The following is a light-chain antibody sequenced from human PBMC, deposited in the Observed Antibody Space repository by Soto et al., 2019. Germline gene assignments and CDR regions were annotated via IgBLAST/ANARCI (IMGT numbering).Light chain of an antibody. CDR2: KAS. Sequence: TLSETERDRVTINCLASQTISSWLAWYQQKPGKAPKLLIYKASTLKSGVPSRFSGSGSGTEFTLTISSLQPDDFATYYCQHYNCYSEAVGQGTKVDI. J-gene: IGKJ1*01. CDR3: QHYNCYSEA. CDR1: QTISSW. V-gene: IGKV1-5*03.